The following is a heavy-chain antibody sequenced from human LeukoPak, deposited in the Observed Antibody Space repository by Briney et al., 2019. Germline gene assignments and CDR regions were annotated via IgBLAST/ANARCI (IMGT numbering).Heavy chain of an antibody. J-gene: IGHJ3*02. CDR2: IIPILGIA. D-gene: IGHD1-20*01. V-gene: IGHV1-69*04. CDR3: AGASEGGITGTLGPYAFDI. CDR1: GGTFSSYA. Sequence: SVKVSCKASGGTFSSYAISWVRQAPGQGLEWMGRIIPILGIANYAQKFQGRVTITADKSTSTAYMELSSLRSEDTAVYYCAGASEGGITGTLGPYAFDIWGQGTMVTVSS.